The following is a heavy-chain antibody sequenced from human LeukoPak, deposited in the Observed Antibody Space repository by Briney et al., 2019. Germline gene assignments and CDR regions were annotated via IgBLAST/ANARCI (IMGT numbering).Heavy chain of an antibody. D-gene: IGHD6-13*01. CDR3: ARQAAAGLDY. CDR2: VYSGGRT. Sequence: GGSLRLSCAASGFTVDDTYMSWVRQAPGKGLGWVSVVYSGGRTFYADSVKGRFIISRDSSKNTVYLQMNSLRTDDTAVYYCARQAAAGLDYWGQGTLVTVSS. V-gene: IGHV3-66*02. J-gene: IGHJ4*02. CDR1: GFTVDDTY.